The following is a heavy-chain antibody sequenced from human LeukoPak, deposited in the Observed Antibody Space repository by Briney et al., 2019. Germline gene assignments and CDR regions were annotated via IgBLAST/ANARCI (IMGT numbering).Heavy chain of an antibody. CDR1: GYSFTTFY. Sequence: ASVKVSCKASGYSFTTFYMHWVRQAPGQGLEWIGIINPSGGTTSQAQKFQGRVTMTRDTSTSTVYMELSSLRSDDTAVYYCARWLPSNDWFDPWGQGTLVTVSS. CDR2: INPSGGTT. D-gene: IGHD5-12*01. V-gene: IGHV1-46*01. J-gene: IGHJ5*02. CDR3: ARWLPSNDWFDP.